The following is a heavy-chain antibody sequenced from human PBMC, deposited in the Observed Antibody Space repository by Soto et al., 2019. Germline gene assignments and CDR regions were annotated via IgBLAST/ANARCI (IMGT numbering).Heavy chain of an antibody. CDR3: ATVFEH. CDR1: GITFSGYW. CDR2: VDSDGSGT. V-gene: IGHV3-74*01. J-gene: IGHJ4*02. Sequence: EVQLVESGGGSVQPGGSLRLSCVASGITFSGYWMHWVRQVPGKGLVWVARVDSDGSGTSYADSVKGRFTISRDNAKNTLYLQMTSLRVEDTVVYYCATVFEHWGQGIPVTVSS.